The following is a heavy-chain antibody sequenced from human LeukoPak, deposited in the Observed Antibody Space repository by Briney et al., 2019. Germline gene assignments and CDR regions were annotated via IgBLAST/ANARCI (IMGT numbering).Heavy chain of an antibody. CDR3: ARYYGDYDDY. CDR1: GFTFSKCG. CDR2: IRYDGSNK. J-gene: IGHJ4*02. Sequence: HPGGSLRLSCAASGFTFSKCGMHWVRQAPGKGLEWVAFIRYDGSNKYYADSVKGRFTISRDNSKNTLYLQMNSLTAEDTAMYYCARYYGDYDDYFGQGTLVTVSS. V-gene: IGHV3-30*02. D-gene: IGHD4-17*01.